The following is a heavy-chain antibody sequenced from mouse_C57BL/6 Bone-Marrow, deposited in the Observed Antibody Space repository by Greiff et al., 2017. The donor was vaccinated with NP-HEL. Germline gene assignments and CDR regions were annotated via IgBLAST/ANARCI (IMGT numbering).Heavy chain of an antibody. CDR3: ASWERDYYFDY. CDR2: INPYNGGT. J-gene: IGHJ2*01. D-gene: IGHD4-1*01. CDR1: GYTFTDYY. V-gene: IGHV1-19*01. Sequence: VQLQQSGPVLVKPGASVKMSCKASGYTFTDYYMNWVKQSHGKSLEWIGVINPYNGGTSYNQKFKGKATLTVDKSSSTAYMELNSLTSEDSAVYYCASWERDYYFDYWGQGTTLTVSS.